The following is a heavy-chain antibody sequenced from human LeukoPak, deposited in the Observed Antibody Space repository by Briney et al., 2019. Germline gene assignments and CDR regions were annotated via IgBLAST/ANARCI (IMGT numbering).Heavy chain of an antibody. J-gene: IGHJ4*02. CDR2: INPNSGGT. CDR3: ARDLLTAAGGGY. CDR1: GYTFTGYY. V-gene: IGHV1-2*02. Sequence: GASVKVSCKASGYTFTGYYMHWVRQAPGQGLEWMGWINPNSGGTNYAQKFQGRVTMTRDTSISTAYMDLSRLRSDDTAVYYCARDLLTAAGGGYWGQGTLVTVSS. D-gene: IGHD6-13*01.